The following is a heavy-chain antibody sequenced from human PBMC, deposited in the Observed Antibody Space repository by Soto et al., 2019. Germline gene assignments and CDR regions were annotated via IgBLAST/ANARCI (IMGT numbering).Heavy chain of an antibody. Sequence: TSETLSLTCTVSGGSISSSSYYWGWIRQPPGKGLEWIGSIYYSGSTYYNPSLKSRVTISVDTSKNQFSLKLSSVTAADTAVYYCARHYGDYGWFDPWGQGTLVTVSS. CDR3: ARHYGDYGWFDP. J-gene: IGHJ5*02. CDR1: GGSISSSSYY. D-gene: IGHD4-17*01. CDR2: IYYSGST. V-gene: IGHV4-39*01.